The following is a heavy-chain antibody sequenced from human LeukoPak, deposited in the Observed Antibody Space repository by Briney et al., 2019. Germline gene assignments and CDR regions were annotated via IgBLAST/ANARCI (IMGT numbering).Heavy chain of an antibody. V-gene: IGHV3-23*01. CDR1: GFTFSSYA. D-gene: IGHD5-18*01. CDR3: AKASGYSYGKYFFDS. CDR2: ITSSGDAT. J-gene: IGHJ4*02. Sequence: GGSLRLSCAASGFTFSSYAMNWVRQAPGKGLEWVSSITSSGDATYYADSVKGRSTISRDNSKNTVYLQMNSLRAEDTAVYYCAKASGYSYGKYFFDSWGQGALVTVSS.